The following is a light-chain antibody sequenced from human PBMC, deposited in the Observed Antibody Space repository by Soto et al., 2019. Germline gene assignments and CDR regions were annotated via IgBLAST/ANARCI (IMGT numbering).Light chain of an antibody. J-gene: IGKJ1*01. Sequence: DNKMKNVVSAVSEYVGDRVTITCRAIQSISRWLAWYQQKPWKAPKLLIYDASSLESGVPSRFSGSGSGTEFTLTISSLQPDDFATYYCQQYNTYSPERTFGQGTKVDIK. CDR3: QQYNTYSPERT. CDR2: DAS. V-gene: IGKV1-5*01. CDR1: QSISRW.